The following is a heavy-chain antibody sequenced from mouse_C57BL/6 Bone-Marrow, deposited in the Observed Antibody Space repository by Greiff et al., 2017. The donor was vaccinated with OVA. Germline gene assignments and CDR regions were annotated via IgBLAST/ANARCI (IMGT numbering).Heavy chain of an antibody. CDR2: ISNLAYSI. D-gene: IGHD4-1*01. Sequence: EVMLVESGGGLVQPGGSLKLSCAASGFTLSDYGMEWVRQAPRKGPEWVAFISNLAYSIYYADTVTGRFTISRENAKNTLYLEMSSLRSEDTAMYYCARRSNWGYYLDYWGQGTTLTVSS. CDR3: ARRSNWGYYLDY. CDR1: GFTLSDYG. J-gene: IGHJ2*01. V-gene: IGHV5-15*01.